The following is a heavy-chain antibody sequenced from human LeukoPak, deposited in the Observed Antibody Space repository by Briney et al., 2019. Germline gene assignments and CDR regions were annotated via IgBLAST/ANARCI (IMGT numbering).Heavy chain of an antibody. Sequence: PGGSLRLSCAASGFTFSSYAMSWVRQAPGKGLEWVSAISGSGGSTYYADSVKGRFTISRDNSKNTLYLQMNSLRAEDTAVYYCAKGKNDRIGDYYGMDVWGQGTTVTVSS. D-gene: IGHD1-1*01. CDR3: AKGKNDRIGDYYGMDV. CDR2: ISGSGGST. CDR1: GFTFSSYA. J-gene: IGHJ6*02. V-gene: IGHV3-23*01.